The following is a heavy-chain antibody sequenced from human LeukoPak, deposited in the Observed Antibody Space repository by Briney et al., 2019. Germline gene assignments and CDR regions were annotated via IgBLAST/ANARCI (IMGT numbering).Heavy chain of an antibody. Sequence: ASVKVSCKASGGTFSSYAISWVRQAPGQGLEWMGRIIPIFGTANYAQKFQGRVTITTDESTGTAYMELSSLRSEDTAVYYCARGRDGNWNDADYFDYWGQGTLVTVSS. J-gene: IGHJ4*02. CDR2: IIPIFGTA. CDR1: GGTFSSYA. CDR3: ARGRDGNWNDADYFDY. D-gene: IGHD1-1*01. V-gene: IGHV1-69*05.